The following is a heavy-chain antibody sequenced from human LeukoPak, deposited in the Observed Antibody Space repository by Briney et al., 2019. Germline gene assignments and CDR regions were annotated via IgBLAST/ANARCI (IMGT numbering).Heavy chain of an antibody. V-gene: IGHV3-23*01. D-gene: IGHD2-2*02. J-gene: IGHJ4*02. Sequence: PGGSLRLSCAASGFTFSSYVMSWVRQAPGEGLEWVSGISGSGGSTYYADSVKGRFTISRDNSKNTLYLQMNSLRAEDTAVYYCAKLHCSSTSCYNDYWGQGTLVTVSS. CDR2: ISGSGGST. CDR1: GFTFSSYV. CDR3: AKLHCSSTSCYNDY.